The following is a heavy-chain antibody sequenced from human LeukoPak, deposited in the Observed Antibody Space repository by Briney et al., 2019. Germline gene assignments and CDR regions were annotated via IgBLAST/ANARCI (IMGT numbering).Heavy chain of an antibody. CDR2: INPSGGRT. J-gene: IGHJ4*02. V-gene: IGHV1-46*01. CDR1: GYTSSNYY. Sequence: ASVTVSCKASGYTSSNYYMHWVRQAPGQGLEWMGTINPSGGRTTYAQKFQGRVTMTRDTSTRTVYMELRNLRSEDTAVYYCARDHATIGRYDYWGQGTLVTVSS. CDR3: ARDHATIGRYDY. D-gene: IGHD3-9*01.